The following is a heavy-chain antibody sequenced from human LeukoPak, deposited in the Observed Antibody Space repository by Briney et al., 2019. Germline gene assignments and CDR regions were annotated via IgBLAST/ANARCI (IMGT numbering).Heavy chain of an antibody. Sequence: SSETLSLTCTVSGGSISSYYWSWIRQPPGKGLEWIGYIYYSGSTNYNPSLKSRVTISVDTSKNQFSLKLSSVTAADTAVYYCARDTGLDDFWSGVRWYAFDIWGQGTMVTVSS. CDR1: GGSISSYY. D-gene: IGHD3-3*01. CDR3: ARDTGLDDFWSGVRWYAFDI. J-gene: IGHJ3*02. V-gene: IGHV4-59*01. CDR2: IYYSGST.